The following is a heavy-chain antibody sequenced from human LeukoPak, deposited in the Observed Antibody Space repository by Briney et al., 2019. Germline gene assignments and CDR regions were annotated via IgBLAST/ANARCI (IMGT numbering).Heavy chain of an antibody. CDR3: VRVGYCAGSGCQGRDWFDP. J-gene: IGHJ5*02. CDR2: IKGDGTDM. CDR1: GFAFSDYW. V-gene: IGHV3-7*01. Sequence: RGGSLRLSCAGSGFAFSDYWMTWGRQAPGKGLECVANIKGDGTDMNYVGSVTGRFTISRDNAENSLYLQMNRLRVEDTGLYYCVRVGYCAGSGCQGRDWFDPWGQGTLVTVSS. D-gene: IGHD2-8*02.